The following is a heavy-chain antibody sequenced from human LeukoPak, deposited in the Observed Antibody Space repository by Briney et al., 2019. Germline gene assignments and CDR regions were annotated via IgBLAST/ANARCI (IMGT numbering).Heavy chain of an antibody. CDR1: GFTLSNAW. CDR3: TTDQSHRGYDPGYFDY. Sequence: PGGSLRLSCAASGFTLSNAWMSWVRQAPGKGLEWVGRIKSKTDGGTTDYAAPVKGRFTISRDDSKNTLYLQMNSLKTGHTAVYYCTTDQSHRGYDPGYFDYWGQGILVTVSS. D-gene: IGHD5-12*01. J-gene: IGHJ4*02. CDR2: IKSKTDGGTT. V-gene: IGHV3-15*01.